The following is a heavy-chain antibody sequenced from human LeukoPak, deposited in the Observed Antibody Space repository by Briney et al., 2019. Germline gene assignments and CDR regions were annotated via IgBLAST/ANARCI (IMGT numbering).Heavy chain of an antibody. CDR2: ISGSGGST. CDR1: VFTFSSYA. CDR3: AKDSTLYCSSTSCYPDY. V-gene: IGHV3-23*01. D-gene: IGHD2-2*01. Sequence: GGSLRLSCAASVFTFSSYAMSWVRQAPGKGLEWVSAISGSGGSTYYADSVKGRFTISRDNSKNTLYLQMNSLRAEDTAVYYCAKDSTLYCSSTSCYPDYWGQGTLVTVSS. J-gene: IGHJ4*02.